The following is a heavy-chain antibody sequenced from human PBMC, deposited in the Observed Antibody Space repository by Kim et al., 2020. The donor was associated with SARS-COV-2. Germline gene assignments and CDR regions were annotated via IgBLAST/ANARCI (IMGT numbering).Heavy chain of an antibody. Sequence: SETLSLTCSVSGGSVSSFYWSWIRQSPGKGLEWIGYVFHSGSTNHNPSLKGRVTISVDMSKNHFSLNLSSVTAADTAVYYCARFSQYEYALDVWGQGTAVTISS. D-gene: IGHD2-8*01. CDR1: GGSVSSFY. V-gene: IGHV4-59*02. CDR2: VFHSGST. CDR3: ARFSQYEYALDV. J-gene: IGHJ6*02.